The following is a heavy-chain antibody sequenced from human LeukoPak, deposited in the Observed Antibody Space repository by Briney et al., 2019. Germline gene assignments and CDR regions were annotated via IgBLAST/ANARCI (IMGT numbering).Heavy chain of an antibody. J-gene: IGHJ3*02. V-gene: IGHV3-21*01. CDR3: ATVTDDYGDYSAFDI. D-gene: IGHD4-17*01. CDR2: ISSSSSYI. Sequence: GGSLRLSCAASGFSFSGSGMHWVRQAPGKGLEWVSSISSSSSYIYYADSVKGRFTISRDNAKNSLYLQMNSLRAEDTAVYYCATVTDDYGDYSAFDIWGQGTMVTVSS. CDR1: GFSFSGSG.